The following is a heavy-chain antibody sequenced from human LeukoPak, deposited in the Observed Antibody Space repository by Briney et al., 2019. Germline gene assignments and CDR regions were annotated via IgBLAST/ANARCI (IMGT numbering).Heavy chain of an antibody. D-gene: IGHD3-3*01. CDR1: GGSISSYY. Sequence: PSETLSLTCTVSGGSISSYYWSWIRQPPGKGLEWIGYIYYSGSTNYNPSLKSRVTISVDTSKNQFSLKLSSVTAADTAVYYCARARGVVIPFDYWGQGTLVTVSS. CDR2: IYYSGST. V-gene: IGHV4-59*01. CDR3: ARARGVVIPFDY. J-gene: IGHJ4*02.